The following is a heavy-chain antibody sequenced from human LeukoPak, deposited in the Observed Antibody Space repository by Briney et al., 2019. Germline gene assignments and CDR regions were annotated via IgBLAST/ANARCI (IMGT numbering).Heavy chain of an antibody. Sequence: PGGSLRLSCGASGFTFSIYAMSWVRQAPGKGLEWVSAISGSGSNTNFADSVKGRCTISRDNSKNTLYLQVNSLRGEDTAVYYCAKGLKDGLGSGSFDYWGQGTLVTVSS. CDR1: GFTFSIYA. J-gene: IGHJ4*02. V-gene: IGHV3-23*01. D-gene: IGHD3-10*01. CDR2: ISGSGSNT. CDR3: AKGLKDGLGSGSFDY.